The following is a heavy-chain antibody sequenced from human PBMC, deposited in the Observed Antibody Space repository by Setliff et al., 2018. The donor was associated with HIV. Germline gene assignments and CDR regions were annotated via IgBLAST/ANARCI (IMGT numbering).Heavy chain of an antibody. CDR3: ARHNVITYAGLLFDYFYYGMDV. Sequence: ASVKVSCKASGYTFTSYAMHWVRQAPGQRLEWMGWINAGNGNTKYSQKFQGRVTITRDTSASTAYMELSSLRSADTAVYYCARHNVITYAGLLFDYFYYGMDVWGHGTTVTVSS. V-gene: IGHV1-3*01. J-gene: IGHJ6*02. CDR1: GYTFTSYA. CDR2: INAGNGNT. D-gene: IGHD3-16*01.